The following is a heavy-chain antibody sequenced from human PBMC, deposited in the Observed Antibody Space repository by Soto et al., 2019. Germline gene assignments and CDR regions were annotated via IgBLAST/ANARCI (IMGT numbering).Heavy chain of an antibody. CDR1: GGSISSGGYY. Sequence: RSLPCTVSGGSISSGGYYWSWIRQHPGKGLEWIGYIYYSGRTYYNPSLHSRVSIAVDTTENQFSLKLTSVTAADTSVYYCARGSFSSSSSWLDTWGRGTLVTVSS. CDR3: ARGSFSSSSSWLDT. D-gene: IGHD6-6*01. V-gene: IGHV4-31*03. CDR2: IYYSGRT. J-gene: IGHJ5*02.